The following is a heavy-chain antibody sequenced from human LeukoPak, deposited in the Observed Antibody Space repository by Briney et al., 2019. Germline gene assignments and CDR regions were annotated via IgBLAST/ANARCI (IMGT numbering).Heavy chain of an antibody. CDR3: ARDPSGYDFDY. CDR2: INPNSGGT. CDR1: GYTFTSYG. V-gene: IGHV1-2*02. Sequence: ASVKVSCKASGYTFTSYGISWVRQAPGQGLEWMGWINPNSGGTNYAQKFQGRVTMTRDTSISTAYMELSRLRSDDTAVYYCARDPSGYDFDYWGQGTLVTVSS. J-gene: IGHJ4*02. D-gene: IGHD5-12*01.